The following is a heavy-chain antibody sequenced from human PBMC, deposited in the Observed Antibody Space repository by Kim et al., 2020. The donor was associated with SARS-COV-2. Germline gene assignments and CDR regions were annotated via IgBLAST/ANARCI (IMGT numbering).Heavy chain of an antibody. CDR3: AREYSSGWYYFDY. Sequence: YAASVTGRVTSSGDNSTNTLYLQMNRLRAEDTAVYYCAREYSSGWYYFDYWGQGTLVTVSS. V-gene: IGHV3-33*01. J-gene: IGHJ4*02. D-gene: IGHD6-19*01.